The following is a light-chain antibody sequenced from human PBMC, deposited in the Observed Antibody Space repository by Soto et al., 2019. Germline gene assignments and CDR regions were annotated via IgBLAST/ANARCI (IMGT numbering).Light chain of an antibody. J-gene: IGLJ1*01. CDR3: SSYTGGSTYV. Sequence: QSVLTQPASVSGSPGQSITISCTGTSSDIGGYKYVSWYQQHPGKAPKLMIYDVSNRPSGVSNRFSGSKSGNTATLTISGLQGEYVSEYYCSSYTGGSTYVFGTGTKFTVL. CDR1: SSDIGGYKY. CDR2: DVS. V-gene: IGLV2-14*01.